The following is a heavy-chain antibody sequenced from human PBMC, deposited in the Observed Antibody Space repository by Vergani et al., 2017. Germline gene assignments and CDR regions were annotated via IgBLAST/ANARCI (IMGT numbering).Heavy chain of an antibody. CDR3: ARCGPYNRNYLNCDWFDP. Sequence: QVQLQQWGAGLLKPSETLSLTCAVYGGSFSGYYWSWIRQPPGKGLEWSGEINHSGSTNYNPSLKRRVTISVDTSKNQFSLKLSSVTAADTAVYYCARCGPYNRNYLNCDWFDPWGQGTLVTVSS. J-gene: IGHJ5*02. CDR1: GGSFSGYY. D-gene: IGHD1-7*01. CDR2: INHSGST. V-gene: IGHV4-34*01.